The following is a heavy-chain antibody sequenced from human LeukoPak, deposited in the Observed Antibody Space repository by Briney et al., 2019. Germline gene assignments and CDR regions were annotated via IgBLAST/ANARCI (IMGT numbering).Heavy chain of an antibody. CDR1: GGSISNYY. J-gene: IGHJ4*02. D-gene: IGHD4-17*01. Sequence: SETLSLTCTVSGGSISNYYWSWIRQPPGKGLEWNGYIYYSGSTNYNPSLKSRVTISVDTSKNQFSLKLNSVTAADTAVYYCARAPNYGDPIDYWGQGTLVTVSS. CDR2: IYYSGST. V-gene: IGHV4-59*01. CDR3: ARAPNYGDPIDY.